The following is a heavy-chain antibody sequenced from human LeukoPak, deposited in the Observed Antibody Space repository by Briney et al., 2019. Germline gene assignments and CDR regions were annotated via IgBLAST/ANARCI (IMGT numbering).Heavy chain of an antibody. CDR3: ARPRRFDY. Sequence: GGSLRLSCAASGFTFSSYWMSWVRQAPGKGREWVANIKQDGREKYYVDSVKGRFTISRDNAKSSLYLQMNSLRAEDTAVYYCARPRRFDYWGQGALVTVSS. CDR2: IKQDGREK. J-gene: IGHJ4*02. V-gene: IGHV3-7*02. CDR1: GFTFSSYW.